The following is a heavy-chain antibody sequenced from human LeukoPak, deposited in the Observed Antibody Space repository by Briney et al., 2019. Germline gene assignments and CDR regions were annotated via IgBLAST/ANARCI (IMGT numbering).Heavy chain of an antibody. J-gene: IGHJ4*02. CDR3: AASSFYYDSSAYNDC. V-gene: IGHV4-4*02. CDR2: THQSGST. Sequence: SETLSLTFVVSGGSISSNNWWSWVRQPPGKGLEWIGETHQSGSTNYNPSLKGRVTISVDKPKNQFSLKLTSVTAADTAVYYCAASSFYYDSSAYNDCWGQGTLVTVSS. CDR1: GGSISSNNW. D-gene: IGHD3-22*01.